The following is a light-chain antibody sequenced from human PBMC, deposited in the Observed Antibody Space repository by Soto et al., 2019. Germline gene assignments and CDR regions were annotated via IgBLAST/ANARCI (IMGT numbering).Light chain of an antibody. CDR1: SIDVGGYNY. CDR3: SSYTGSIVV. V-gene: IGLV2-14*01. Sequence: QAALTQPASVSGSPGQSITISCTGTSIDVGGYNYVSWYQQHPGKAPKLMIYEVSNRPSGVSNRFSGSKSGNTASLTISGLAAEDEADDYCSSYTGSIVVFGGGTKLTVL. CDR2: EVS. J-gene: IGLJ2*01.